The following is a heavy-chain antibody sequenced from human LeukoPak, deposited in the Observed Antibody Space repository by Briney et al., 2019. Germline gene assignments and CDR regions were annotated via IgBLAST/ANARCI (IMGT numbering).Heavy chain of an antibody. Sequence: GGSLRLSCAASGFTFNKYLMHWVRQAPGKGLEWVAVISYEETNKYYADSVKGRFTISRDNSQNTLYLQMNSLRAEDTAVYYRARELFGSDSMDVWGQGTTVTVSS. J-gene: IGHJ6*02. CDR2: ISYEETNK. V-gene: IGHV3-30-3*01. D-gene: IGHD3-10*01. CDR1: GFTFNKYL. CDR3: ARELFGSDSMDV.